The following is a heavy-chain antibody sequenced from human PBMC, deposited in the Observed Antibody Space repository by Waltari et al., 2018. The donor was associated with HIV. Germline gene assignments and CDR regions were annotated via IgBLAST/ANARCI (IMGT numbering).Heavy chain of an antibody. CDR1: GFAFSSYY. J-gene: IGHJ6*02. D-gene: IGHD3-16*02. CDR3: ARYRPEVHYYNGWTS. V-gene: IGHV3-74*01. Sequence: EVQLVESGGGSLQAGGSLRLSCAASGFAFSSYYRFWVRQAPGKGLVWVSRISSGGSTTSYADSVKGRFTVSRDNARNTLYLQMNSLRAEDTAVYYCARYRPEVHYYNGWTSGAKGPRSPSP. CDR2: ISSGGSTT.